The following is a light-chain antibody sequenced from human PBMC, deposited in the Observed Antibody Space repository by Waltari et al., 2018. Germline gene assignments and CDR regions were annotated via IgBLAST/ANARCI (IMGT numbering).Light chain of an antibody. CDR2: GNT. CDR1: SSNIGAGYD. V-gene: IGLV1-40*01. J-gene: IGLJ1*01. CDR3: QSYDSSLSGFV. Sequence: QSVLTQPPSVSGAPGQRVTISCTGSSSNIGAGYDVHWYQQFPGTAPKLLIYGNTNRPSGVPDRISGSKSGTSASLAITGLQADDEADYYCQSYDSSLSGFVFGTVTTVTVL.